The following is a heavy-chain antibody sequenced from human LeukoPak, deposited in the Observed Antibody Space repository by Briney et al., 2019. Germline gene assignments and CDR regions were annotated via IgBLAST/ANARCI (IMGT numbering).Heavy chain of an antibody. CDR1: GDSVSSNSAA. D-gene: IGHD6-13*01. CDR2: TYYRSKWYS. V-gene: IGHV6-1*01. J-gene: IGHJ4*02. Sequence: SQTLSLTSAISGDSVSSNSAAWNWVRQPPSRGLEWLGRTYYRSKWYSDYAVSVKSRITINPDTSKNQFSLQLNSVTPEDTAVYYCARESSSNWYLYYFDYWGQGTLVTVSS. CDR3: ARESSSNWYLYYFDY.